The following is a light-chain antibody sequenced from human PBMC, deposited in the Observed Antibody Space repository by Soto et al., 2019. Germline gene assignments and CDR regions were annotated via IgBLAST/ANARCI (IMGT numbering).Light chain of an antibody. CDR3: QQYNNWTRS. V-gene: IGKV3-15*01. Sequence: IAMTQSPATLSLSPGERATLSWRASQSVSRNLAWYQQKPGQAPRLLIYGASTRVTGIPARFSGSGSGTEFTLTIGSLKYEDFAVYACQQYNNWTRSFGGGTKVDIK. CDR2: GAS. J-gene: IGKJ4*01. CDR1: QSVSRN.